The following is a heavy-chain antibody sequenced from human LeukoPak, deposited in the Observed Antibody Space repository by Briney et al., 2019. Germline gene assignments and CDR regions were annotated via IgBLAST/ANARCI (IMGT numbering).Heavy chain of an antibody. CDR1: GFTLSDAW. CDR2: IKSKTDGGTT. D-gene: IGHD2-15*01. CDR3: ATVGYAVVGFDY. J-gene: IGHJ4*02. Sequence: AGGSLRLSCAASGFTLSDAWMSWVRQAPGKGLEWVGRIKSKTDGGTTDYVAPVKGRFTISRDDSKNMPYLQMNSLRSEDTAVYYCATVGYAVVGFDYWGQGTLVTVSS. V-gene: IGHV3-15*01.